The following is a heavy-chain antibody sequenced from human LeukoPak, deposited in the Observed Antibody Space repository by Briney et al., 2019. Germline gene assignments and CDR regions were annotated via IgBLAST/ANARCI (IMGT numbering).Heavy chain of an antibody. D-gene: IGHD2-15*01. J-gene: IGHJ5*02. Sequence: GASVKVSCKASEYTFTSYDINRVRQATGQGLEWMGWMNPNSGNTVYAQKFQGRVTMTRDTSISTAYMELSSLRSEDTAMYYCARKNYCSGGSCYSRGWFDPWGQGTLVTVSS. CDR2: MNPNSGNT. CDR3: ARKNYCSGGSCYSRGWFDP. V-gene: IGHV1-8*01. CDR1: EYTFTSYD.